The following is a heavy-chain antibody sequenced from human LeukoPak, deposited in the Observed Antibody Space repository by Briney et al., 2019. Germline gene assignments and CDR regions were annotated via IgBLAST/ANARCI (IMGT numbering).Heavy chain of an antibody. Sequence: SVTVSCKASGGTFSSYTISWVRQAPGQGREWMGRIIPILGIANYAQKFQGRVTITADKSTSTAYMELSSLRSEDTAVYYCARGGERDVNYDFWSGYTYYYYYGMDVWGQGTTVTVSS. D-gene: IGHD3-3*01. CDR3: ARGGERDVNYDFWSGYTYYYYYGMDV. CDR1: GGTFSSYT. J-gene: IGHJ6*02. V-gene: IGHV1-69*02. CDR2: IIPILGIA.